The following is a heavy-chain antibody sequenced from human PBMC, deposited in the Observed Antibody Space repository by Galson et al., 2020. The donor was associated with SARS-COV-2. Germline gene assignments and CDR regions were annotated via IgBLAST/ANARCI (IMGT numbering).Heavy chain of an antibody. D-gene: IGHD3-9*01. CDR3: ARFRRDFDPVLEDYYYHMDV. CDR1: GVSIDSYS. Sequence: SETLSLTCTVSGVSIDSYSWTWIRQPPGKSLEWIGSTRYNPSLKSRVTISKDMSTNQVSLKLTSVTAADTAVYYCARFRRDFDPVLEDYYYHMDVWGKGTTVTVSS. J-gene: IGHJ6*03. V-gene: IGHV4-59*01. CDR2: T.